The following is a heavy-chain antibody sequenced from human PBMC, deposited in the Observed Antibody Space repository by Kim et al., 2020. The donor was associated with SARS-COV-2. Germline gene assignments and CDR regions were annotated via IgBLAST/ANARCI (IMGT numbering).Heavy chain of an antibody. CDR1: GGSISSYY. Sequence: SETLSLTCTVSGGSISSYYWSWIRQPPGKGLEWIGYIYYSGSTNYNPSLKSRVTISVDTSKNQFSLKLSSVTAADTAVYYFARDGGGRWPNLFDYWGQGTLVTVSS. CDR3: ARDGGGRWPNLFDY. CDR2: IYYSGST. V-gene: IGHV4-59*01. J-gene: IGHJ4*02. D-gene: IGHD3-16*01.